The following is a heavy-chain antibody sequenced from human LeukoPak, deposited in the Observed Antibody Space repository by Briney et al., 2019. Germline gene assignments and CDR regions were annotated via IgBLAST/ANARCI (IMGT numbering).Heavy chain of an antibody. CDR3: AKSRDRSDAIFGVAKRVDF. V-gene: IGHV3-23*01. D-gene: IGHD3-3*01. J-gene: IGHJ4*02. Sequence: GGSLRLSCAASGFTFSSYAMSWVRQAPGKGLEWVSAISSSGGSTYHADSVKGRFTISRDNSKNALFLQMDSLRAEDTAIYYCAKSRDRSDAIFGVAKRVDFWGQGTLVTVSS. CDR1: GFTFSSYA. CDR2: ISSSGGST.